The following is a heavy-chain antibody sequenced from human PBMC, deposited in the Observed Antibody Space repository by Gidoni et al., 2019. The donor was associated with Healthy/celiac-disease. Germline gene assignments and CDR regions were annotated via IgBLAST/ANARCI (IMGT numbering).Heavy chain of an antibody. CDR1: GYTFTGYY. Sequence: QVQLVQSGAEVKKPGASVKVSCKASGYTFTGYYMHSVRQAPGQGLEWMGWINPNSGGTNYAQKFQGRVTMTRDTSISTAYMELSRLRSDDTAVYYCARGAPYCSSTSCYPDYYYYMDVWGKGTTVTVSS. V-gene: IGHV1-2*02. CDR2: INPNSGGT. J-gene: IGHJ6*03. D-gene: IGHD2-2*01. CDR3: ARGAPYCSSTSCYPDYYYYMDV.